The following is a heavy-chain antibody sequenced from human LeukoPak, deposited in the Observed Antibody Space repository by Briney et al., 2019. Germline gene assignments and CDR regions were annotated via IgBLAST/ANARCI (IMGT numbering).Heavy chain of an antibody. D-gene: IGHD6-19*01. CDR2: INRSGST. CDR1: GGSFSGYY. CDR3: ARVRSFLSGSFDY. V-gene: IGHV4-34*01. J-gene: IGHJ4*02. Sequence: SETLSLTCAVYGGSFSGYYWSWIRQPPGKGLEWIGEINRSGSTNYNPSLKSRVTISVDTSKNQFSLKLSSVTAADTAVYYCARVRSFLSGSFDYWGQGTLVTVSS.